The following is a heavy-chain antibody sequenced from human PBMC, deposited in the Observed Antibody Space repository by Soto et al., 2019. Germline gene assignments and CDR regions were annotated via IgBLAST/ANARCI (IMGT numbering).Heavy chain of an antibody. CDR2: MNPNSGNT. CDR1: GYTFTSYD. J-gene: IGHJ6*02. Sequence: ASVKVSCKASGYTFTSYDINWVRQATGQGLEWMGWMNPNSGNTGYAQKFQGRVTMTRNTSISTAYMELNSLRAEDTAVYYCAGDILTNGMDVWGQGTTVTVSS. D-gene: IGHD3-9*01. V-gene: IGHV1-8*01. CDR3: AGDILTNGMDV.